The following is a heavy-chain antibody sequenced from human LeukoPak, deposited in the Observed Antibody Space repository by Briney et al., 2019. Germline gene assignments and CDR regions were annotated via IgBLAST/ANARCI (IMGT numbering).Heavy chain of an antibody. V-gene: IGHV6-1*01. J-gene: IGHJ5*02. CDR1: GDSVSTISAA. CDR2: TYYRSKWYN. Sequence: SQTLSLTCAISGDSVSTISAAWNWIRQSPSRGLEWLGRTYYRSKWYNDYAVSVKGRITINPDTSKNHLSLQLKSVTPEDTAVYYCARESRSSFDPWGQGTLVTVSS. CDR3: ARESRSSFDP.